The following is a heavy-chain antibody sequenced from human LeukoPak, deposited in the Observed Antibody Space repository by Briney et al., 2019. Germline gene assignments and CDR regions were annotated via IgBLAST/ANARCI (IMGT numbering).Heavy chain of an antibody. D-gene: IGHD6-19*01. CDR2: INPNSGGA. CDR3: ARVRVAGWYAIDY. J-gene: IGHJ4*02. Sequence: GASVKVSCKASGYTFTGYYMHWVRQAPGQGLEWMGWINPNSGGANYAQKFQGRVTMTRDTSISTAYMELSRLRSDDTAVYYCARVRVAGWYAIDYWGQGTLVTVSS. V-gene: IGHV1-2*02. CDR1: GYTFTGYY.